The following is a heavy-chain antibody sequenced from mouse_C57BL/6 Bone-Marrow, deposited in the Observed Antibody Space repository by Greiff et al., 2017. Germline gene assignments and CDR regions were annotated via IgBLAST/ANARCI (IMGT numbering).Heavy chain of an antibody. D-gene: IGHD1-1*01. CDR2: IWRGGST. Sequence: VQLQQSGPGLVQPSQSLSITCTVSGFSLTRYGVHWVRQSPGQGLEWLGVIWRGGSTDYNAAFMSRLSIPKDNSKSQVFFKMNSLQAVGTAIYYCAKKGKKLLGGAMDYWGQGTSVTVSS. CDR3: AKKGKKLLGGAMDY. J-gene: IGHJ4*01. CDR1: GFSLTRYG. V-gene: IGHV2-5*01.